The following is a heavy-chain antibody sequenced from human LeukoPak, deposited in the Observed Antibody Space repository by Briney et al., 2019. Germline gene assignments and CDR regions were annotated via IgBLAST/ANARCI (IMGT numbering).Heavy chain of an antibody. CDR1: GGSLSSGSYY. V-gene: IGHV4-61*02. CDR3: ARDRAGLYYYYMDV. J-gene: IGHJ6*03. Sequence: SETLSLTCTVSGGSLSSGSYYWSWIRQPAGKGLEWIGRIYTSGSTNYNPSLKSRVTISVDTSKNQFSLKLSSVTAADTAVYYCARDRAGLYYYYMDVWGKGTTVTVSS. CDR2: IYTSGST.